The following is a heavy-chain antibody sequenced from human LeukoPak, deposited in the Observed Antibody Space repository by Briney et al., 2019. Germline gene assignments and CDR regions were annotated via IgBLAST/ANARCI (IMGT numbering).Heavy chain of an antibody. CDR2: INWNGGST. D-gene: IGHD6-13*01. J-gene: IGHJ6*03. CDR3: ARDGQVMTSSSWYYYYYYMDV. Sequence: GGSLRLSCAASGFTFSDYGMHWVRQAPGKGLEWVSGINWNGGSTGYADSVKGRFTISRDNAKNSLYLQMNSLRAEDTALYYCARDGQVMTSSSWYYYYYYMDVWGKGTTVTVSS. CDR1: GFTFSDYG. V-gene: IGHV3-20*04.